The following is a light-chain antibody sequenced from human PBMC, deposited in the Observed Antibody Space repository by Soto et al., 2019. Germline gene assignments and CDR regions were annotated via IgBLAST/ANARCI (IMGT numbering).Light chain of an antibody. CDR2: EVS. CDR3: CSYAGASTYV. Sequence: QSALTQPASVSGSPGQSITISCTGTSSDVGSYNLVSWYQQHPGKVPKLMIYEVSERPSGVSDRFSGSKSGNTASLTISGLQAEDEADYYCCSYAGASTYVFGTGTNAPS. J-gene: IGLJ1*01. CDR1: SSDVGSYNL. V-gene: IGLV2-23*02.